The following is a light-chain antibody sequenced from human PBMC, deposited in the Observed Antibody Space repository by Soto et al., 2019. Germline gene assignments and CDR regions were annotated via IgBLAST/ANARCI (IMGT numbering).Light chain of an antibody. V-gene: IGKV3-15*01. CDR1: QSVSSN. Sequence: EIVMTQSPATLSVSPGERATLSCRASQSVSSNLAWYQQKPGQAPRLLIYGASTRATGIPARFSGSGSGTEFTLTISSLQSEDFAVYYCQQYNNWPPLTGGGGTKVEI. J-gene: IGKJ4*01. CDR2: GAS. CDR3: QQYNNWPPLT.